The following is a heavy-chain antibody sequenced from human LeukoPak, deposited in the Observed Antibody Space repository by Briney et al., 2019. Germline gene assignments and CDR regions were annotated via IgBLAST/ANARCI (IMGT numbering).Heavy chain of an antibody. V-gene: IGHV1-2*02. D-gene: IGHD2-21*02. CDR3: ARMALDGGDSIGFDS. CDR1: GYTFSDYF. J-gene: IGHJ5*01. CDR2: FNPNIGDA. Sequence: GASVKVSCKASGYTFSDYFIHWVRQAPGQGLEWMGWFNPNIGDASYAQKFQDRVTMTRDRSINTAYMELSRLTSDDTAVYYCARMALDGGDSIGFDSWGQGTLVTVSS.